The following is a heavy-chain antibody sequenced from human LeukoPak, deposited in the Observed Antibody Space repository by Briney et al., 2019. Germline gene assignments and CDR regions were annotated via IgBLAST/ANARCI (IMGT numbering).Heavy chain of an antibody. D-gene: IGHD2-21*02. V-gene: IGHV3-48*03. Sequence: GGSLRLSCGASGFVFSSYEMNWVRQAPGKGLEWISYISSSGDTIHYADSVKGRFTISRDNAKNSLYLQMNSLRADDTAVYYCASAVGYCGGDCYSDYWGQGTLVTVSS. J-gene: IGHJ4*02. CDR3: ASAVGYCGGDCYSDY. CDR1: GFVFSSYE. CDR2: ISSSGDTI.